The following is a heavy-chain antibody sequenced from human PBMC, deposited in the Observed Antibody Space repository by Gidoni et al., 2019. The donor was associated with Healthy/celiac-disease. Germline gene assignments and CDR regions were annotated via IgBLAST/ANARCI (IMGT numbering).Heavy chain of an antibody. D-gene: IGHD3-3*01. CDR2: LGIA. V-gene: IGHV1-69*04. CDR3: ARDTIFGVVIIGADY. J-gene: IGHJ4*02. Sequence: LGIANYAQKFQGRVTITADKSTSTAYMELSSLRSEDTAVYYCARDTIFGVVIIGADYWGQGTLVTVSS.